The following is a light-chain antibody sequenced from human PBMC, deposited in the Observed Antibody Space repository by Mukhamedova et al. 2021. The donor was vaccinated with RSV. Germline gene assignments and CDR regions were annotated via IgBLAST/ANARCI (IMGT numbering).Light chain of an antibody. CDR2: DAS. Sequence: WYQRRVHGTAPKLLIYDASILETGVPSRFSGGGSGTLFTLTITSLHPEEVATYYCQQYDAPPPTFGPGTTVDLK. CDR3: QQYDAPPPT. V-gene: IGKV1-33*01. J-gene: IGKJ3*01.